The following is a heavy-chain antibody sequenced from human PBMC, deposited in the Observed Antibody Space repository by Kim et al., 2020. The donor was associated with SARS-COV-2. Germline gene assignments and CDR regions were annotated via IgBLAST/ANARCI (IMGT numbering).Heavy chain of an antibody. V-gene: IGHV1-18*01. J-gene: IGHJ6*02. Sequence: NEAQKLQGRVTMTTDTSTSTAYMELRSLRSDDTAVYYCARGLSITRGMDVWGQGTTVTVSS. CDR3: ARGLSITRGMDV.